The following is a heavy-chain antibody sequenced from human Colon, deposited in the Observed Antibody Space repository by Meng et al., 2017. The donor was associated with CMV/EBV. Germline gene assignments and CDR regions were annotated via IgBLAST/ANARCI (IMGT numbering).Heavy chain of an antibody. V-gene: IGHV3-66*01. CDR3: ARTQYLGWQLLRFDP. Sequence: EGQLVDSGGNLVQPGVSLTLSCAASGFTVSTDYMSWVRQAPGKGLEWISVIYSDGNTYYADSVKGRFTISRDNSKNTLYLQMNSLRVEDTAVYYCARTQYLGWQLLRFDPWGQGTLVTVSS. CDR2: IYSDGNT. CDR1: GFTVSTDY. D-gene: IGHD2-15*01. J-gene: IGHJ5*02.